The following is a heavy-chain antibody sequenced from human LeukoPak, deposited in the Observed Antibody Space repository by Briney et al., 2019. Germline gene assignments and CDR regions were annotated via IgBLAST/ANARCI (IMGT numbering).Heavy chain of an antibody. CDR3: ARDGLFDSSGYYMDS. D-gene: IGHD3-22*01. J-gene: IGHJ5*01. Sequence: SETLSLTCTVSGGAISSYYWSWIRQPPGKGLEWIGYIYYSGGTKYNPSLMSRVTIPVDRAQNQFSLSLSSVTAADTAVYYCARDGLFDSSGYYMDSWGQGTLVIVSS. V-gene: IGHV4-59*01. CDR2: IYYSGGT. CDR1: GGAISSYY.